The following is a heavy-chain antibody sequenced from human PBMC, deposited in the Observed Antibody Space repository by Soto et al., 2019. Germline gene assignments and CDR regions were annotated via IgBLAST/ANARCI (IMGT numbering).Heavy chain of an antibody. CDR3: AHRVLRTVFGLVTTTAIYFDF. J-gene: IGHJ4*02. CDR1: GFSLTTSGVG. D-gene: IGHD3-3*01. V-gene: IGHV2-5*02. Sequence: QITLNESGPTRVNPRQTLTLTCTFSGFSLTTSGVGVGWIRQSPGKAPEWLALIYWDDDKRYSPSLKSRLTITKDTSKNQVVLTMADLDPADTATYYCAHRVLRTVFGLVTTTAIYFDFWGQGTPVAVSS. CDR2: IYWDDDK.